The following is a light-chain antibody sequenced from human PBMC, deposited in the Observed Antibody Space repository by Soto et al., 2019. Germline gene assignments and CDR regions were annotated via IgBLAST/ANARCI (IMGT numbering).Light chain of an antibody. CDR2: DAS. CDR1: QSVGSY. V-gene: IGKV3-11*01. CDR3: QQHNDWPST. J-gene: IGKJ4*01. Sequence: DIVLTQSPATLSLSPGDRATLSCRASQSVGSYLAWYQQRPGQAPRLLIYDASNMATGIPARFSGSGSGTDFTLTISSLQPEDFAIYYCQQHNDWPSTFGGGTRLEIK.